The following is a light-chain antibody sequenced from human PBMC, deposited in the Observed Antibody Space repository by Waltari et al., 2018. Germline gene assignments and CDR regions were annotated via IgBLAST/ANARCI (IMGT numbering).Light chain of an antibody. CDR3: AAWDDNLSGYVV. CDR2: PNN. Sequence: QSVLTQPPSASGTPGQMVTISCSGSSSNIGSNTVNWYQKLPGTAPKLLIYPNNQRPSGVPDRFSGSKSGTSASLAISGLQSEDEADYYCAAWDDNLSGYVVFGGGTKLTVL. J-gene: IGLJ2*01. V-gene: IGLV1-44*01. CDR1: SSNIGSNT.